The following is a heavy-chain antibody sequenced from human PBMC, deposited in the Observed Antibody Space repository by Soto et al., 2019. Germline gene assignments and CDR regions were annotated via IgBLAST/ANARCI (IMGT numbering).Heavy chain of an antibody. CDR2: IDTSGTT. V-gene: IGHV4-4*07. Sequence: PSETLSLTCTASGGSISSYYCSWIRQAAGKGLEWIGRIDTSGTTNYNPSLRSRVTMSVDASKNQFSLNLSSVTAADTAVYFCARGPRGYVYYHGMDVWGQGTTVTV. CDR1: GGSISSYY. D-gene: IGHD3-16*01. CDR3: ARGPRGYVYYHGMDV. J-gene: IGHJ6*02.